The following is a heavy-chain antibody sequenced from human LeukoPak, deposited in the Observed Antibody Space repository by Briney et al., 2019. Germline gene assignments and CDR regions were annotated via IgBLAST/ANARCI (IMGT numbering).Heavy chain of an antibody. CDR2: ISWSGCST. V-gene: IGHV3-23*01. Sequence: GGSLRLSCAASGFTFSSYSMSWVRQAPGKGLEWVASISWSGCSTYYADSVKGRFTISRDNSKNTLYLQMNSQRAEDTGVYYCSKTGGYCRSTSCYYLECWGQGTLVTVSS. CDR1: GFTFSSYS. D-gene: IGHD2-2*01. J-gene: IGHJ4*02. CDR3: SKTGGYCRSTSCYYLEC.